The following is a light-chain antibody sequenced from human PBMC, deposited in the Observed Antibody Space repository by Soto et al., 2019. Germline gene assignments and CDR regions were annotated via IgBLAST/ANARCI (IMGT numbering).Light chain of an antibody. CDR2: GAS. V-gene: IGKV3-15*01. CDR3: QQYNNWPPAS. Sequence: EIVMTQSPATLSVSPGERATLSCRASQSVSSNLAWYQQKPGQAPRLLIYGASTRATGIPARFSGSGSRTKFTLYISSLQSEDFAVYYCQQYNNWPPASFGGGTKVEIK. CDR1: QSVSSN. J-gene: IGKJ4*01.